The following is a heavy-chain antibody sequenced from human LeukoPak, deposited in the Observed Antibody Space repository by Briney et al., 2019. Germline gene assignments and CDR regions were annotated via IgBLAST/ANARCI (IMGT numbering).Heavy chain of an antibody. V-gene: IGHV1-2*02. CDR2: INPNSGGT. J-gene: IGHJ3*02. D-gene: IGHD3-22*01. Sequence: ASVKVSCKASGYTFTGYYMHWVRQAPGQGLEWMGWINPNSGGTNYAQKFQGRVTMTRDTSISTAYMELSRLRSDDTAVYYCARDFLHVYYYDSSGYVRGAFYIWGQGTMVTVSS. CDR3: ARDFLHVYYYDSSGYVRGAFYI. CDR1: GYTFTGYY.